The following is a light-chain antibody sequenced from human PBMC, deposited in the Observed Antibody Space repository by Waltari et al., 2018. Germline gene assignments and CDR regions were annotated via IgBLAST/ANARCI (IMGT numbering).Light chain of an antibody. CDR3: CSYAGTPRVV. J-gene: IGLJ2*01. Sequence: QSALTQPASVSGSPGQSITISCTGTNNAIGSYNLVSWYQQHPGKAPKVIIFEVNKRPSGVSNRFSGSKSGNTASLTVSGLHPEDEADYYCSYAGTPRVVFGGGTKLTVL. CDR2: EVN. V-gene: IGLV2-23*02. CDR1: NNAIGSYNL.